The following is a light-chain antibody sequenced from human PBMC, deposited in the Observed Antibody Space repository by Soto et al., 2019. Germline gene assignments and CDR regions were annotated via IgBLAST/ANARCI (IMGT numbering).Light chain of an antibody. J-gene: IGKJ5*01. V-gene: IGKV3-20*01. CDR2: GAS. CDR3: QQYGSSPPDT. CDR1: QSVSNNY. Sequence: EIVLTQSPGTLSLSPGERATLSCRASQSVSNNYLAWYQQKPGQAPRLLIYGASSRATGIPDRFSGSGSGTDFTLTINRMEPEDFAVYYCQQYGSSPPDTFGQGTRLEIK.